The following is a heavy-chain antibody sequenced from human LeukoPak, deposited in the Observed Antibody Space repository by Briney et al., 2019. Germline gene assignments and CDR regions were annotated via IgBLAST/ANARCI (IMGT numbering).Heavy chain of an antibody. CDR1: GGSISSYY. D-gene: IGHD5-24*01. CDR2: IYYSGST. V-gene: IGHV4-59*12. CDR3: AREEMATMDPYFDY. J-gene: IGHJ4*02. Sequence: SETLSLTCTVSGGSISSYYWSWIRQPPGKGLEWIGYIYYSGSTNYNPSLKSRVTISVDTSKNQFSLKLSSVTAADTAVYYCAREEMATMDPYFDYWGQGTLVTVSS.